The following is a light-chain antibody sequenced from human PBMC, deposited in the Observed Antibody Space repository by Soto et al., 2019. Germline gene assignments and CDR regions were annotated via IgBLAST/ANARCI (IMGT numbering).Light chain of an antibody. CDR2: YAS. V-gene: IGKV1-5*01. CDR3: QQSSTT. J-gene: IGKJ1*01. Sequence: DIQLTQSPSTLSASVGDSVTMSCRASQSVSRWLAWYQQRPGKAPNLLIYYASTLHRGVPSRFSGSGSGTNFTLTISSLQPDDFATYYCQQSSTTFGPGTRVEIK. CDR1: QSVSRW.